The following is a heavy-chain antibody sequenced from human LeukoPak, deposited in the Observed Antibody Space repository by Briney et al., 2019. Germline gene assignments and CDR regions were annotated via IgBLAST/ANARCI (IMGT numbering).Heavy chain of an antibody. Sequence: ASVKVSCKASGYTFTDYYMHWVRQAPGQGLEWMGRINPNSGGTNYAQNFQGRATMTRDTSIRTAYMELSSLRSDDTAVYYCARSMSGGLGFFQSWGQGTLVVVSS. J-gene: IGHJ1*01. D-gene: IGHD2-15*01. CDR3: ARSMSGGLGFFQS. V-gene: IGHV1-2*06. CDR1: GYTFTDYY. CDR2: INPNSGGT.